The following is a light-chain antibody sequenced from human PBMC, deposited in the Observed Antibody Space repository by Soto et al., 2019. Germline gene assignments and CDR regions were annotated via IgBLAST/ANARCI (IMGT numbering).Light chain of an antibody. J-gene: IGLJ2*01. CDR2: SNN. V-gene: IGLV1-44*01. Sequence: QSVLTQPPSASGTPGQRVTSSCSGSSSNIGSNTVNWYQQLPGTAPKLLIYSNNQRPSGVPDRFSGSKSGTSASLAISGLQSEDEDDYYCAAWDDSLNGPVFGGGTQLTVL. CDR1: SSNIGSNT. CDR3: AAWDDSLNGPV.